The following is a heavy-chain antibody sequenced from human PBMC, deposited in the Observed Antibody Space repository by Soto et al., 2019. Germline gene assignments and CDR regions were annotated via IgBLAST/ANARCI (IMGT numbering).Heavy chain of an antibody. Sequence: GGSLRLSCAASGFTFSSYGMHWVRQAPGKGLEWVAVISYDGSNKYYADSVKGRFTISRDNSKNTLYLQMNSLRAEDTAVYYCAKDLAAGTGYYYGMDVWGQGTTVTVSS. CDR3: AKDLAAGTGYYYGMDV. CDR1: GFTFSSYG. J-gene: IGHJ6*02. CDR2: ISYDGSNK. D-gene: IGHD6-19*01. V-gene: IGHV3-30*18.